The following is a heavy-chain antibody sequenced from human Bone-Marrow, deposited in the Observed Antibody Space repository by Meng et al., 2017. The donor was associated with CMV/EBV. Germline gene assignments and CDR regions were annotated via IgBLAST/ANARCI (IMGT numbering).Heavy chain of an antibody. V-gene: IGHV3-30*02. CDR1: GFTFSSYG. CDR2: IRYDGSNK. Sequence: QVQLVESGXGVVQPGGSLRLSCAASGFTFSSYGMHWVRQAPGKGLEWVAFIRYDGSNKYYADSVKGRFTISRDNSKNTLYLQMNSLRAEDTAVYYCAKGTDYVNWFDPWGQGTLVTVSS. J-gene: IGHJ5*02. CDR3: AKGTDYVNWFDP. D-gene: IGHD4-17*01.